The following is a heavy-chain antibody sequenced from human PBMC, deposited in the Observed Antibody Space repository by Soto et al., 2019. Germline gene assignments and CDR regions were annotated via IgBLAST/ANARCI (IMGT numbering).Heavy chain of an antibody. CDR1: GFTFTRYS. D-gene: IGHD3-22*01. CDR2: ISSTTNYI. CDR3: ARDRAGDKWFTAYYYGMDV. Sequence: GGSLRLSCAASGFTFTRYSMNWVRQAPGKGLEWVSSISSTTNYIYYGDSMKGRFTISRDNAKNSLYLEMNSLRAEDTAVYYWARDRAGDKWFTAYYYGMDVWGQGTTVTVSS. J-gene: IGHJ6*02. V-gene: IGHV3-21*06.